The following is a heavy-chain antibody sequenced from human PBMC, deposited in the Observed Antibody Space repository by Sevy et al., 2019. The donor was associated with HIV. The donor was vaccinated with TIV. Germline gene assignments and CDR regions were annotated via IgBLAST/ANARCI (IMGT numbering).Heavy chain of an antibody. CDR3: AITKDYYDSSGCPFDY. V-gene: IGHV1-24*01. J-gene: IGHJ4*02. D-gene: IGHD3-22*01. CDR2: FDPEDGET. Sequence: ASVKVSCKVSGYTLSQVSMHWVRQVPGKGLEWMGSFDPEDGETIYAQKFQGRLTMTEDTFTETAYMELSSLKSEDTAVFYCAITKDYYDSSGCPFDYWGQGTLVTVSS. CDR1: GYTLSQVS.